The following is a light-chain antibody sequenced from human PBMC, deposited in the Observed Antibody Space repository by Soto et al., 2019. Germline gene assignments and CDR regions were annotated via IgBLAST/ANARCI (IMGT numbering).Light chain of an antibody. V-gene: IGKV3-20*01. CDR3: QQYGSSLST. CDR2: GAS. Sequence: EIVLTQSPGTLSLSPGERATLSCRASQSVSSSYLAWYQQKPGQAPRLLIYGASSRATGIPDRFSGSGSGKDFTLTISRLEPEDFAVYYCQQYGSSLSTFGGGTKVDIK. J-gene: IGKJ4*01. CDR1: QSVSSSY.